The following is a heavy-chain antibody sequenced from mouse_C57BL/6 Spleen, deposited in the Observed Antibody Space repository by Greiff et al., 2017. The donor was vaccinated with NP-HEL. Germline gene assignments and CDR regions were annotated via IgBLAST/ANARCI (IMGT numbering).Heavy chain of an antibody. D-gene: IGHD4-1*01. CDR3: ARDRLTGPSMDY. Sequence: EVKLMESGPGLVKPSQSLSLTCSVTGYSITSGYYWNWIRQFPGNKLEWMGYISYDGSNNYNPSLKNRISITRDTSKNQFFLKLNSVTTEDTATYYCARDRLTGPSMDYWGQGTSVTVSS. J-gene: IGHJ4*01. V-gene: IGHV3-6*01. CDR2: ISYDGSN. CDR1: GYSITSGYY.